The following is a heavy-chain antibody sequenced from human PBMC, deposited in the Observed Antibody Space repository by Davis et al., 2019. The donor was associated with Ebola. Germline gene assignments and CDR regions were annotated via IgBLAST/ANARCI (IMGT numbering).Heavy chain of an antibody. V-gene: IGHV5-51*01. Sequence: GESLKIPCKASGYNFNSYWIGWVRQMPGKRLEWMAVIYPGDSDARYSPSFQGQVIISVDKSTTTAYLHWSSLKASDSGMYFCARMIRNCSGGTCYGEYFEHWGQGTLLTVS. CDR3: ARMIRNCSGGTCYGEYFEH. D-gene: IGHD2-15*01. CDR1: GYNFNSYW. CDR2: IYPGDSDA. J-gene: IGHJ1*01.